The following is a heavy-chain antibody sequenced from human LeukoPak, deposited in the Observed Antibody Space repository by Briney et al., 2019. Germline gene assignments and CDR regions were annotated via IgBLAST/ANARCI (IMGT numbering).Heavy chain of an antibody. V-gene: IGHV3-43D*03. J-gene: IGHJ4*02. D-gene: IGHD3-22*01. CDR2: ISWDGART. CDR3: AKSHYYHSSTKTAYFDS. Sequence: GGSLRLSCAASGFSFDDYAMHWVRQPPGKGLEWVSLISWDGARTYYADSVKGRFTISRDNNKNSLYLQMNSLRSEDTAFYYCAKSHYYHSSTKTAYFDSWGQGTLVTVSS. CDR1: GFSFDDYA.